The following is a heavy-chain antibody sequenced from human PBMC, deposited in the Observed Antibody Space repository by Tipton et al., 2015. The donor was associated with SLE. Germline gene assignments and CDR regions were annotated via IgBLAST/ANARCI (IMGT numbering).Heavy chain of an antibody. V-gene: IGHV3-64*04. J-gene: IGHJ4*02. CDR2: IRSDGRDT. Sequence: SLRLSCSGPGFIFGSYVVSWVRQALGKGLEYVSGIRSDGRDTYYAESVRGRFTISRDNSKNTLYLQMNSLRAEDTAVYYCARDFKGIVADYFDYWGQGTLVTVSS. CDR3: ARDFKGIVADYFDY. D-gene: IGHD1-26*01. CDR1: GFIFGSYV.